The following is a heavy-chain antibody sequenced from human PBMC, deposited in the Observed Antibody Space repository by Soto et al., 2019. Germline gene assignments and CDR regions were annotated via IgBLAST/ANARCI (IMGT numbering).Heavy chain of an antibody. J-gene: IGHJ6*02. V-gene: IGHV4-61*01. D-gene: IGHD1-1*01. CDR1: GDSVRNTNYY. CDR3: ARERPPVERRDYYYGMDV. Sequence: QVQLQESGPGLVKPSETLSLTCTVSGDSVRNTNYYWSWIRQPPGKGLEWIGYIYYTGATNYNPSLKSRVTISVDTSKNQFSLKLSSVTAADTAVYYCARERPPVERRDYYYGMDVWGQGTTVTVSS. CDR2: IYYTGAT.